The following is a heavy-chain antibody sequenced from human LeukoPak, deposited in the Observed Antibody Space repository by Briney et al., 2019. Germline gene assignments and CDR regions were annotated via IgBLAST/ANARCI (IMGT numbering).Heavy chain of an antibody. CDR1: GFTFSSYG. CDR2: IWYDGSNK. D-gene: IGHD3-10*01. CDR3: ARDPGLWFGDPSPYFGY. V-gene: IGHV3-33*01. Sequence: GGSLRLSCAASGFTFSSYGMHWVRQAPGKGLEWVAVIWYDGSNKYYADSVKGRFTISRDNSKNTLYLQMNSLRAEDTAVYYCARDPGLWFGDPSPYFGYWGQGTLVTVSS. J-gene: IGHJ4*02.